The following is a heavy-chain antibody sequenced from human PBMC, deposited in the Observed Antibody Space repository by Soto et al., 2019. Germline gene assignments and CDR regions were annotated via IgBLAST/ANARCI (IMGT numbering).Heavy chain of an antibody. CDR1: GYTFTYRY. V-gene: IGHV1-45*02. D-gene: IGHD6-25*01. CDR2: ITPFNGNT. J-gene: IGHJ5*02. CDR3: ASAAPNTNWFDP. Sequence: GASVKVSCKASGYTFTYRYLHWVRQAPGQALEWMGWITPFNGNTNYAQKFQDRVTITRDRSMSTAYMELSSLRSEDTAMYYCASAAPNTNWFDPWGQGTLVTVSS.